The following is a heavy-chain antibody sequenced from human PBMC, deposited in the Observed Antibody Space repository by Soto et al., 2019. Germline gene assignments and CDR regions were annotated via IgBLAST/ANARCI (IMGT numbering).Heavy chain of an antibody. V-gene: IGHV4-59*01. CDR2: IYSGGSI. CDR3: ARVDIGVYAFDI. CDR1: GGSITSYY. Sequence: QVQLQESGPGLVKPSETLFLTCAVSGGSITSYYWSWIRQSPGKGLEWIGYIYSGGSISYNPSLRSRVTILLDTSKNQFSLRLTSATAAYTAVYYCARVDIGVYAFDIWGHGTMVTVSS. D-gene: IGHD3-9*01. J-gene: IGHJ3*02.